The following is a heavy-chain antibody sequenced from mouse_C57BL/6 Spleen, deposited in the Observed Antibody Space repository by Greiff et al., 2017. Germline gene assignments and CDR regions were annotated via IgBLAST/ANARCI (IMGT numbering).Heavy chain of an antibody. CDR2: SRNKANDYTT. V-gene: IGHV7-1*01. D-gene: IGHD2-3*01. CDR1: GFTFSDFY. Sequence: EVQGVESGGGLVQSGRSLRLSCATSGFTFSDFYMEWVRQAPGKGLEWIAASRNKANDYTTEYSASVKDRFIVSRDTSQSILYLQMNALRAEDTAIYYCARDADDGYSWYVDVWGTGTTVTVSS. CDR3: ARDADDGYSWYVDV. J-gene: IGHJ1*03.